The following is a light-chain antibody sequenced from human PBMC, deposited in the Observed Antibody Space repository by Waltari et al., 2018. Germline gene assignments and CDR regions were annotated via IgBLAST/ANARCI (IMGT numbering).Light chain of an antibody. CDR1: SGSVSTNNY. CDR2: TTT. CDR3: VLYMGKGISV. V-gene: IGLV8-61*01. J-gene: IGLJ3*02. Sequence: QTVVTQEPSFSVSPGGTVTLTCGLSSGSVSTNNYPSWYQQTPGQAPPTLIYTTTTRSSGVPDRFSGSILGNKAALTITGAQADDESDYYCVLYMGKGISVFGGGTKVTVL.